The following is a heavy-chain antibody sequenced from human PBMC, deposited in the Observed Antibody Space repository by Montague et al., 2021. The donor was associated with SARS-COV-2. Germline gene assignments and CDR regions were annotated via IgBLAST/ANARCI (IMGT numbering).Heavy chain of an antibody. J-gene: IGHJ4*02. V-gene: IGHV4-39*01. CDR1: GDSMSRNYHN. Sequence: SETLSLTCSVSGDSMSRNYHNWDWNRPPPGMGLEWIVTNSYSGITYYTPSLQSRVSISVDTSKKQFSLKVVSMTAADTDVYYCAGGTVSAAASEIDNWGQGTLVTVSS. CDR2: NSYSGIT. CDR3: AGGTVSAAASEIDN. D-gene: IGHD2-2*01.